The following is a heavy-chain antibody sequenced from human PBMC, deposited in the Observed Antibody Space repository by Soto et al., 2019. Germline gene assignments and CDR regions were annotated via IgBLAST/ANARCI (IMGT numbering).Heavy chain of an antibody. Sequence: AGGSLRLSCAASGFTFDDYTMHWVRQAPGKGLEWVSLISWDGGSTYYADSVKGRFTISRDNSKNSLYLQMNSLRTEDTALYYCAKGARTAMGPYGMDVWGQGTTVTVSS. D-gene: IGHD1-1*01. J-gene: IGHJ6*02. CDR3: AKGARTAMGPYGMDV. CDR2: ISWDGGST. CDR1: GFTFDDYT. V-gene: IGHV3-43*01.